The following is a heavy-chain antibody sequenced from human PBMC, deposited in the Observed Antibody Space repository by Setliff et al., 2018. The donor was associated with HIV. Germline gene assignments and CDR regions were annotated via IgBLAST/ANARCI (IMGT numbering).Heavy chain of an antibody. V-gene: IGHV4-38-2*01. D-gene: IGHD4-17*01. Sequence: SETLSLTCAVSGYSISSGYFWGWIRQPPGKGLEWIGYIYYSGSPNYNPSLKSRVTMSVDTSKSQFSLRLESMTAADTAMYYCARVSTAVTAAPLDYWSQGTLVTVSS. CDR2: IYYSGSP. J-gene: IGHJ4*02. CDR3: ARVSTAVTAAPLDY. CDR1: GYSISSGYF.